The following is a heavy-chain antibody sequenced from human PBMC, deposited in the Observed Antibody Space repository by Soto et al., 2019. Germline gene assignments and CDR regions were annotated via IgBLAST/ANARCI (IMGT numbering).Heavy chain of an antibody. CDR1: GGSISSSSYY. CDR3: ARGGYSYGYGFDY. CDR2: IYYSGST. V-gene: IGHV4-39*07. J-gene: IGHJ4*02. Sequence: SETLSLTCTVSGGSISSSSYYWGWIRQPPGKGLEWIGSIYYSGSTYYNPSLKSRVTISVDTSKNQFSLKLSSVTAADTAVYYCARGGYSYGYGFDYWGQGTLVTVSS. D-gene: IGHD5-18*01.